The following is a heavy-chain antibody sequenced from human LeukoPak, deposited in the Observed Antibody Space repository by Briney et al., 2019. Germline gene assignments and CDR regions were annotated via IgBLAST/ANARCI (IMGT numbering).Heavy chain of an antibody. J-gene: IGHJ6*02. CDR2: IYYSGST. V-gene: IGHV4-59*01. CDR3: VRVALERYYYYGMDV. Sequence: PSETLSLTCTVSGGSISSYYWSWIRQPPGKGLEWIGYIYYSGSTNYNPSLKSRVTISVDTSKNQFSLKLSSVTAPDTAVYYCVRVALERYYYYGMDVWGQGTTVTVSS. D-gene: IGHD1-1*01. CDR1: GGSISSYY.